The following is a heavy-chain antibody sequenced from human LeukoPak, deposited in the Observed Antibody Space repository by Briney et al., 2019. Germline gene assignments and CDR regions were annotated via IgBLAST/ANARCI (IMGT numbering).Heavy chain of an antibody. Sequence: SETLSLTCAVYGGSFSGYYWSWIRQPPGKGLAWIGEINHSGSTNYNPSLKSRVTISVDTSKNQFSLKLSSVTAADTAVYYCARPGDCSSTSCSGYMDVWGKGTTVTVSS. CDR3: ARPGDCSSTSCSGYMDV. V-gene: IGHV4-34*01. J-gene: IGHJ6*03. D-gene: IGHD2-2*01. CDR2: INHSGST. CDR1: GGSFSGYY.